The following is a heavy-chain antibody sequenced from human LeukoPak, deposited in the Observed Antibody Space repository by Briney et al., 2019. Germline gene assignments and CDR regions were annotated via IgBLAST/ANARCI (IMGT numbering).Heavy chain of an antibody. J-gene: IGHJ4*02. CDR2: IRYDGSNK. CDR1: GFTFSSYG. Sequence: GGSLRLSCAASGFTFSSYGMHWVRQAPGKGLEWVAFIRYDGSNKYYADSVKGRFTISRDNTKNTLYLQMNSLRAEDTAVYYCAKPPKRQQLSLGDYWGQGTLVTVSS. V-gene: IGHV3-30*02. CDR3: AKPPKRQQLSLGDY. D-gene: IGHD6-13*01.